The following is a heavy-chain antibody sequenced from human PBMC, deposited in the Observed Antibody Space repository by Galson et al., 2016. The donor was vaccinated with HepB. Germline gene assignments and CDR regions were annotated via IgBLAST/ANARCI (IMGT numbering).Heavy chain of an antibody. D-gene: IGHD3-10*01. V-gene: IGHV4-31*03. CDR3: ARDGKMPDRRSGNYYGMDV. J-gene: IGHJ6*02. CDR2: IYASGNS. CDR1: GGSISSGGFY. Sequence: TLSLTCTVSGGSISSGGFYWNWVRQRPGKGLEWIGHIYASGNSYHNPSLKSRVSISADTSKNQISLKVSSVTAADTAVYYCARDGKMPDRRSGNYYGMDVWGQGTTVTVSS.